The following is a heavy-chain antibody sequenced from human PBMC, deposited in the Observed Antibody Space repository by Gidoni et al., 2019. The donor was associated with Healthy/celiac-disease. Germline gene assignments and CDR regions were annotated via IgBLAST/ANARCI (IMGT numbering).Heavy chain of an antibody. Sequence: EVQLVESGGGRVKPGGSVRLAGAACGCTLSSYSLNWVRQAQGKGLEWVSSISSSSSYIYYAASVKGRFTISRDNAKNSLYLQMNSLRAEDTAVYYCARLGLAELLNAFDIWGQGTMVTVSS. J-gene: IGHJ3*02. D-gene: IGHD6-13*01. CDR2: ISSSSSYI. V-gene: IGHV3-21*01. CDR3: ARLGLAELLNAFDI. CDR1: GCTLSSYS.